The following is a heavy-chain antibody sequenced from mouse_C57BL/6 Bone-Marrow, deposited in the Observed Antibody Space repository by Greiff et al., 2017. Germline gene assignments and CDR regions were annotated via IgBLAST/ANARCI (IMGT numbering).Heavy chain of an antibody. CDR3: RFYDGDPYAMDY. CDR2: IDPENGDT. J-gene: IGHJ4*01. V-gene: IGHV14-4*01. Sequence: EVQLQQSGAELVRPGASVKLSCKASGFNIKDDYMNWVKQRPGQGLEWIGRIDPENGDTEYDSKFKGKATITADTSSNTAYLQLSSLTSEDTAVYYCRFYDGDPYAMDYWGQGTAVTVAS. D-gene: IGHD2-3*01. CDR1: GFNIKDDY.